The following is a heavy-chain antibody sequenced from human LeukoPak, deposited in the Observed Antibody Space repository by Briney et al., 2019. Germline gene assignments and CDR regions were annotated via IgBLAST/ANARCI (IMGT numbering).Heavy chain of an antibody. CDR2: IYYSGST. J-gene: IGHJ4*02. D-gene: IGHD6-13*01. Sequence: SQTLSLTCAVSGGSISSGGYYWSWIRQHPGKGLEWIGYIYYSGSTYYDPSLKSRVTISVDTSKNQFSLKLSSVTAADTAVYHCARSSSWYPSRFDYWGQGTLVTVSS. V-gene: IGHV4-31*11. CDR3: ARSSSWYPSRFDY. CDR1: GGSISSGGYY.